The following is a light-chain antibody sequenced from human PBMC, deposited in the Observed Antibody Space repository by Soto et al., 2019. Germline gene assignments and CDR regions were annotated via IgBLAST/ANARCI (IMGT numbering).Light chain of an antibody. CDR3: SSYTTSNTLV. CDR1: SSDVGDYKY. Sequence: QSALTQPPSVSGSPGQSITISCTGTSSDVGDYKYVSWYQKHPGKAPKALIYEVSNRPSGVSNRFSGSKSGNTASLTISGLQAEDEADYYCSSYTTSNTLVFGPGTKLTVL. J-gene: IGLJ1*01. CDR2: EVS. V-gene: IGLV2-14*01.